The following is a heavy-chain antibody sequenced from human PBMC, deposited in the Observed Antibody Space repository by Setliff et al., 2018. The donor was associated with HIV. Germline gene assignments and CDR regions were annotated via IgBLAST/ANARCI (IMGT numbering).Heavy chain of an antibody. J-gene: IGHJ4*02. CDR1: GDSISSANYF. CDR3: AAATTLDY. CDR2: IYTTGRT. Sequence: PSETLSLTCTVSGDSISSANYFWNWIRQPAGNGLEWIGHIYTTGRTNYNPYLNSRVTISLDTSKNQFFLRLSSVTAADTAVYYCAAATTLDYWGQGTLVTVSS. V-gene: IGHV4-61*09. D-gene: IGHD1-26*01.